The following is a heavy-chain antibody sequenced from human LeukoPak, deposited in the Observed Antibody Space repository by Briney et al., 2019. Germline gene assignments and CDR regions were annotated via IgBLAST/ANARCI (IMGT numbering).Heavy chain of an antibody. CDR3: TTDVQKTMILEY. J-gene: IGHJ4*02. Sequence: GGSLRLSCAASGFTVSSNYMSWVRQAPGKGLEWVSIIYTGGSTYYADSVKGRFTISRDNSKNTLYLQMNSLRAEDTAVYYCTTDVQKTMILEYWGQGTLVTVSS. CDR2: IYTGGST. V-gene: IGHV3-53*01. D-gene: IGHD3-22*01. CDR1: GFTVSSNY.